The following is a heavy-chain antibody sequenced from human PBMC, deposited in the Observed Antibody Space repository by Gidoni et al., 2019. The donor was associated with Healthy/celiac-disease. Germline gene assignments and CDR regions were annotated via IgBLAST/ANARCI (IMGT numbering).Heavy chain of an antibody. CDR3: ARGLRGWFGY. D-gene: IGHD6-19*01. V-gene: IGHV4-34*01. J-gene: IGHJ4*02. Sequence: QVQLQQWGAGLFKPSETLSLTCAVYGGSFSGYYWSWIRQPPGKGLEWIGEINHSGSTNYNPSLKSRVTISVDTSKNQFSLKLSSVTAADTAVYYCARGLRGWFGYWGQGTLVTVSS. CDR2: INHSGST. CDR1: GGSFSGYY.